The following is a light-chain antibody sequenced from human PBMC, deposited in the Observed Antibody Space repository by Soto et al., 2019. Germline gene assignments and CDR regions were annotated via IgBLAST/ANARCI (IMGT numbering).Light chain of an antibody. CDR2: EVS. Sequence: QSALTQPASVSGSPGQSITISCTGTSSDVGGYNYVSWYQQHPGKAPKLMIYEVSNRPSGVSNRFSGSKSGNTASLTISGLKEENEADYYCSSYTSSSTLVFGGGTKLTVL. CDR3: SSYTSSSTLV. CDR1: SSDVGGYNY. J-gene: IGLJ2*01. V-gene: IGLV2-14*01.